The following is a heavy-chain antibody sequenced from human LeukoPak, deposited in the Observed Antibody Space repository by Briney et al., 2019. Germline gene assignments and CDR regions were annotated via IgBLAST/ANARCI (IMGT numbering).Heavy chain of an antibody. D-gene: IGHD2-8*01. CDR2: INHSGST. V-gene: IGHV4-34*01. J-gene: IGHJ3*02. CDR1: GGSFSGYY. Sequence: SETLSLTCAVYGGSFSGYYWSWIRQPPGKWLEWIGEINHSGSTNYNPSLKSRVTISVVTSKNQFSLKLSSVTAADTAVYYCARGRVLMVYSAFDIWGQGTMVTVSS. CDR3: ARGRVLMVYSAFDI.